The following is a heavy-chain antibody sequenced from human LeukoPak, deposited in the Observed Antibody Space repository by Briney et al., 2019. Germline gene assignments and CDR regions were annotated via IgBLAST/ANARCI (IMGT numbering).Heavy chain of an antibody. CDR2: IYSGGTT. V-gene: IGHV3-53*01. CDR1: GFTVSSDY. D-gene: IGHD1-26*01. Sequence: GGSLRLSCAASGFTVSSDYMSWVCHAPGQGLEWGSVIYSGGTTYSTDSVKGRFTISRDNSKNTLYLQMNSLRAEDTAMYYCASPISGDEAFDIWGQGTMVTVSS. CDR3: ASPISGDEAFDI. J-gene: IGHJ3*02.